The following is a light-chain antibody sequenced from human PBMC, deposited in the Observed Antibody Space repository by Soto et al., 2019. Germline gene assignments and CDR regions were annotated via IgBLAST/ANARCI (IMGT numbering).Light chain of an antibody. CDR1: QSISSW. CDR2: KAS. CDR3: QQYNSYPWS. V-gene: IGKV1-5*03. Sequence: DTQMTQSPSTLSASVGDRVTITCRASQSISSWLAWYQQKPGKAPNLLIFKASTLESGVPSRFSGSGSGTEFTLTSSSLQPDDFATYDCQQYNSYPWSFSQGTKVEIK. J-gene: IGKJ1*01.